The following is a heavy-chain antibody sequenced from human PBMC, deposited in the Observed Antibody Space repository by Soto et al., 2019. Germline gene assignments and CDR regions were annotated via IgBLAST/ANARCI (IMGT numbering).Heavy chain of an antibody. V-gene: IGHV3-23*01. J-gene: IGHJ3*02. CDR3: AKEFRGGFRDGYNHGAFDI. D-gene: IGHD3-16*01. CDR1: GFTFSSYA. CDR2: ISGSGGST. Sequence: GGSLRLSCAASGFTFSSYAMSWVRQAPGKGLEWVSAISGSGGSTYYADSVKGRFTISRDNSKNTLYLQMNSLRAEDTAVYYCAKEFRGGFRDGYNHGAFDIWGQGTMVTVSS.